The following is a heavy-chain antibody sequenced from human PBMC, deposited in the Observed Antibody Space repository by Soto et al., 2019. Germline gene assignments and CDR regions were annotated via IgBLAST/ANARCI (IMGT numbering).Heavy chain of an antibody. J-gene: IGHJ3*01. Sequence: QAQLVESGGGVVQPGRSLRLSCTTSGFNLRSYGMHWVRQAPGKGLSWVAVMSYDGRNTYSADSVKGRFTISRDDSKNTMYLQMNGLRAEDTALYYCAKDTGVGELFSDTFDLSCQGTMVTVSS. V-gene: IGHV3-30*18. D-gene: IGHD3-10*01. CDR1: GFNLRSYG. CDR3: AKDTGVGELFSDTFDL. CDR2: MSYDGRNT.